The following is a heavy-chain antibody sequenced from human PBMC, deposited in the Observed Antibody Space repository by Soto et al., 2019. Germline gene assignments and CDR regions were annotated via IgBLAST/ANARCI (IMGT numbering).Heavy chain of an antibody. CDR1: GYTFTGYY. Sequence: GASVKVSCKASGYTFTGYYMHWVRQAPGQGLEWMGRIIPIIGIINYAQKFQGRVTISADKFTGTAYMELTGLRSDDTAVYYCAGDPDSHYNDSHASSYPWGQGTLVTVSS. J-gene: IGHJ5*02. CDR2: IIPIIGII. D-gene: IGHD4-4*01. CDR3: AGDPDSHYNDSHASSYP. V-gene: IGHV1-69*04.